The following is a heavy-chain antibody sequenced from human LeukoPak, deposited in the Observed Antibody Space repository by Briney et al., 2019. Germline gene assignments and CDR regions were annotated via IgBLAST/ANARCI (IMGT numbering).Heavy chain of an antibody. CDR2: IYHSGST. Sequence: SETLSLTCTVSGGSISSGGYYWSWIRQPPGKGLEWIGYIYHSGSTYYNPSLKSRVTISVDRSKNQFSMKLSSVTAADTAVYYCAKQQERRFDPWGQGTLVTVSS. CDR3: AKQQERRFDP. V-gene: IGHV4-30-2*01. J-gene: IGHJ5*02. CDR1: GGSISSGGYY. D-gene: IGHD1-1*01.